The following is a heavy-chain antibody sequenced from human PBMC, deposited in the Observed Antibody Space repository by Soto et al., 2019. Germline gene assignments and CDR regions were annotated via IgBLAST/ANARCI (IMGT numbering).Heavy chain of an antibody. J-gene: IGHJ4*02. CDR1: GFTFSTYT. D-gene: IGHD3-10*01. V-gene: IGHV3-23*01. CDR2: ISASGGSP. Sequence: GGSLRLSCVASGFTFSTYTMSWVRQAPGKGLEWVSVISASGGSPSYADSVQGRFSISRDNAKNTLYLQMNSLRGEDTAMYYCAKAGCITTNCYVPDYWGQGTMVTVSS. CDR3: AKAGCITTNCYVPDY.